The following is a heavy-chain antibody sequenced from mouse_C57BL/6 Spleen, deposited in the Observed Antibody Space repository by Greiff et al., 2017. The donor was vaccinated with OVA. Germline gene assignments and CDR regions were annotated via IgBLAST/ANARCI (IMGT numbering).Heavy chain of an antibody. J-gene: IGHJ2*01. V-gene: IGHV1-82*01. D-gene: IGHD1-1*01. CDR3: ATYYGSSDYFDY. Sequence: VQLQQSGPELVKPGASVKISCKASGYAFSSSWMNWVKQRPGKGLEWIGRIYPGDGDTNYNGKFKGKATLTADKSSSTAYMQLSSLTSEDSAVYFCATYYGSSDYFDYWGQGTTLTVSS. CDR1: GYAFSSSW. CDR2: IYPGDGDT.